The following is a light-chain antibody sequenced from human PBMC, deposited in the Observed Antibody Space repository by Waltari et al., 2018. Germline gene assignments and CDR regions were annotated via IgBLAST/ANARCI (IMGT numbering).Light chain of an antibody. Sequence: DIQMTQSPSSLSASVGDRVTITCRASQAISNYLAWYQQKPGKVPKLLIYAASILQSGVPSRFSGTGSGTGFSLNISSLQPEDVATYYCQKYNSAPLTFGGGTKVEIK. V-gene: IGKV1-27*01. J-gene: IGKJ4*01. CDR2: AAS. CDR3: QKYNSAPLT. CDR1: QAISNY.